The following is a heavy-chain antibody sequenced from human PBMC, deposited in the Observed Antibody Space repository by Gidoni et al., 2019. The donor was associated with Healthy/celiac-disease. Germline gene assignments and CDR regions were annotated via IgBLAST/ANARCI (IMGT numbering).Heavy chain of an antibody. J-gene: IGHJ5*02. CDR2: IIPIFGTA. Sequence: QVQLVQSGAEVKKPGSSVKVSCKASGGPFSSYAISWVRQAPGQGLEWMGGIIPIFGTANYAQKFQGRVTITADESTSTAYMELSSLRSEDTAVYYCARGYFYYDSSGYPYEFDPWGQGTLVTVSS. V-gene: IGHV1-69*01. CDR1: GGPFSSYA. CDR3: ARGYFYYDSSGYPYEFDP. D-gene: IGHD3-22*01.